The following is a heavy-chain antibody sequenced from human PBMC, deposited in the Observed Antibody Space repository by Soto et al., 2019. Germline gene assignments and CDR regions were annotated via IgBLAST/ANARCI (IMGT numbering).Heavy chain of an antibody. Sequence: EARILDSGGGLAQPGGSLKISCTASCFNFNIYAMSWVRQAPGKGLEWVSGISASATQTYYAESVKGRFAISRDNSKSTLYLQLDSLTPEDTVRYYCAKPITACVSNSWGPGTLVAVSS. J-gene: IGHJ5*02. D-gene: IGHD3-10*01. CDR2: ISASATQT. CDR3: AKPITACVSNS. CDR1: CFNFNIYA. V-gene: IGHV3-23*01.